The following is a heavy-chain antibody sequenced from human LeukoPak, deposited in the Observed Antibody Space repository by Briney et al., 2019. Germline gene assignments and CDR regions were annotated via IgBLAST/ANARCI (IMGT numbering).Heavy chain of an antibody. D-gene: IGHD6-13*01. V-gene: IGHV1-46*03. CDR3: AREGPSRSWYYTSFDY. CDR2: INPSGGST. Sequence: ASVKVSCKASGYTFTSYYMHWVRQAPGQGLEWMGIINPSGGSTSYAQKFQGRVTMTRDTSTSTVYMELSSLKSEDTAVYCCAREGPSRSWYYTSFDYWGQGTLVTLSS. J-gene: IGHJ4*02. CDR1: GYTFTSYY.